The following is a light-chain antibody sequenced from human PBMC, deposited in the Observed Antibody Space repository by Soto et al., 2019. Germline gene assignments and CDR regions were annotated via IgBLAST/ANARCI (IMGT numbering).Light chain of an antibody. CDR3: QQYVSTPLT. CDR1: QSVGTY. Sequence: IVLPQSPDTLPLSPGERATLSCRASQSVGTYLAWYQQKPGQAPRLLIYGASSRATGIPDRFSGSGSGTDFTLTISRLEPEDFAVYYCQQYVSTPLTFCGGTKVDIK. CDR2: GAS. V-gene: IGKV3-20*01. J-gene: IGKJ4*01.